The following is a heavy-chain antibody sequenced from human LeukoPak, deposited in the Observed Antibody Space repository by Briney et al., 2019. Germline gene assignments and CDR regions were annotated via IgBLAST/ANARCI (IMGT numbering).Heavy chain of an antibody. Sequence: GGSLRLSCAASGFTVSSNYMSWVRQAPGKGLEWVSVIYSGGSTYYADSVKGRFTISRDNSKNTLYLQMNSLRAEDTAVYYCARDVGKYGSSGYYGDYWGQGTLVTVSS. D-gene: IGHD3-22*01. CDR2: IYSGGST. CDR1: GFTVSSNY. J-gene: IGHJ4*02. V-gene: IGHV3-66*01. CDR3: ARDVGKYGSSGYYGDY.